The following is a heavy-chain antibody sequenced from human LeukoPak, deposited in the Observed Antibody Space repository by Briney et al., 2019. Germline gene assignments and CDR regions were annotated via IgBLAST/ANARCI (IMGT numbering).Heavy chain of an antibody. CDR3: ARGADGVSSNSRGWFDP. CDR2: ISTSSSYI. V-gene: IGHV3-21*01. D-gene: IGHD2-15*01. CDR1: GFTFNRYN. Sequence: GGSLRLSCAASGFTFNRYNMNWVRRAPGKGLEWVSSISTSSSYIYYADSVRGRFTVSRDNAKNSLYLQMNSLRAEDTAVYSCARGADGVSSNSRGWFDPWGQGTLVTVSS. J-gene: IGHJ5*02.